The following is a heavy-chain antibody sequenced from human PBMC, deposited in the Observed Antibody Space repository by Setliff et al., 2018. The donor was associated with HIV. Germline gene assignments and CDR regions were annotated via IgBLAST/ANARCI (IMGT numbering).Heavy chain of an antibody. CDR3: ARHHSTDPLRRWDSSYYVDV. D-gene: IGHD6-13*01. CDR1: GGSISSSSYY. V-gene: IGHV4-39*01. J-gene: IGHJ6*03. CDR2: IYYSGST. Sequence: PSETLSLTCTVSGGSISSSSYYWGWIRQPPGKGLEGIGSIYYSGSTYYNPSLKRRVTISVYTSKNQFSLELSSVAAADTAVHYCARHHSTDPLRRWDSSYYVDVWGKGTTVTVSS.